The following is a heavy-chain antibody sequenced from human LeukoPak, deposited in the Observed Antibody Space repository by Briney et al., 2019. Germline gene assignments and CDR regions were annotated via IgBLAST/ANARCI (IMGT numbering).Heavy chain of an antibody. CDR3: AKDSGTTKNYYYYYYMDV. CDR1: GFTFSSYG. V-gene: IGHV3-30*02. Sequence: PGGSLRLSCAASGFTFSSYGMHWVRQAPGKGLEWVAFIRYDGSNKYYADSVKGRFTVSRDNSKNTLYLQMNSLRAEDTAVYYCAKDSGTTKNYYYYYYMDVWGQGTTVTVSS. D-gene: IGHD1-1*01. J-gene: IGHJ6*03. CDR2: IRYDGSNK.